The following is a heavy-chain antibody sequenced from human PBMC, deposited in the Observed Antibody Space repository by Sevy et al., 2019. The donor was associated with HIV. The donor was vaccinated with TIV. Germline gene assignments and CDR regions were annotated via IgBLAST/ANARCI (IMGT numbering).Heavy chain of an antibody. J-gene: IGHJ4*02. CDR3: AKGSHNTGWSPDY. CDR2: IRGTGSIT. V-gene: IGHV3-23*01. CDR1: GFTFSSYA. D-gene: IGHD6-19*01. Sequence: GGSLRLSCAASGFTFSSYAMSWVRQAPGKGLEWVSPIRGTGSITYYADSVRGRFTISRDNSKNIWYLQMNSLRAEDTAVYFCAKGSHNTGWSPDYWGQGTLVTVSS.